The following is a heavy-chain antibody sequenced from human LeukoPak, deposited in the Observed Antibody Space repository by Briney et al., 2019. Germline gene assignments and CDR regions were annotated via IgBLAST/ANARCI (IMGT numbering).Heavy chain of an antibody. V-gene: IGHV1-18*01. Sequence: ASVKVSCKASGYTFTSYGITWVRQAPGQGLGWMGWISAYNGNTKYVQKFQGRVTMTTDTATNTAYMELRSLRSDDTAVYYCARDEGIVPTQSDYWGEGALVTVSS. J-gene: IGHJ4*02. D-gene: IGHD2/OR15-2a*01. CDR3: ARDEGIVPTQSDY. CDR1: GYTFTSYG. CDR2: ISAYNGNT.